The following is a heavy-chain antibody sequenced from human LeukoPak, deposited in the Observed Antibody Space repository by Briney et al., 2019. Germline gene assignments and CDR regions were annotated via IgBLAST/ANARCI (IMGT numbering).Heavy chain of an antibody. Sequence: SVKVSCKASGGTFSSYAISWVRQAPGQGLEWMGGIIPIFGTANYAQKFQGRVTITADESTSTAYMELSSLRSEDTAVYYCARPRDDILTGYYDYWGQGTLVTVSS. J-gene: IGHJ4*02. CDR3: ARPRDDILTGYYDY. CDR2: IIPIFGTA. D-gene: IGHD3-9*01. V-gene: IGHV1-69*13. CDR1: GGTFSSYA.